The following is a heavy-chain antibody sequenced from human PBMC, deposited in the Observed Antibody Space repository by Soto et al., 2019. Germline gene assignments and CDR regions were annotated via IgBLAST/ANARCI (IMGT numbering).Heavy chain of an antibody. Sequence: EVQLLDSGGDLVQPGGSLRLSCAASGFTFSNYAMSWVHQAPGKGLEWVSSIIETGGITNYADSVKGRFTISRDNSKNTLYLNMSSLRAEDTAVYFCAKSPIKIMAARRELGLFDYWGQGTLVTVSS. V-gene: IGHV3-23*01. CDR1: GFTFSNYA. CDR3: AKSPIKIMAARRELGLFDY. D-gene: IGHD6-6*01. CDR2: IIETGGIT. J-gene: IGHJ4*02.